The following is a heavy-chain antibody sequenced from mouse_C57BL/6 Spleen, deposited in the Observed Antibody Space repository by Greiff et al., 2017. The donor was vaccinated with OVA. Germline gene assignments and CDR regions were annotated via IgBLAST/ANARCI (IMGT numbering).Heavy chain of an antibody. CDR3: ARRGITRGYFDV. CDR2: IDPSDSYT. Sequence: QVQLKQPGAELVRPGTSVKLSCKASGYTFTSYWMHWVKQRPGQGLEWIGVIDPSDSYTNYNQKFKGKATLTVDTSSSTAYMQLSSLTSEDSAVYYCARRGITRGYFDVWGTGTTVTVSS. D-gene: IGHD1-1*01. J-gene: IGHJ1*03. V-gene: IGHV1-59*01. CDR1: GYTFTSYW.